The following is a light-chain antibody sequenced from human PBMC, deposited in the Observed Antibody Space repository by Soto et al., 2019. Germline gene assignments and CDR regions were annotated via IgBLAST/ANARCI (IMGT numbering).Light chain of an antibody. Sequence: QPVLTQSPSASASLGASVKLTCTLSSGHSSYAIAWHQQQPEKGPRYFMKLNSDGSHSKGDGIPDRFSGSSSGAERYLTISRLQSEDEADYYCQTWGTGIQVFGTGTKLTVL. J-gene: IGLJ1*01. CDR2: LNSDGSH. CDR1: SGHSSYA. V-gene: IGLV4-69*01. CDR3: QTWGTGIQV.